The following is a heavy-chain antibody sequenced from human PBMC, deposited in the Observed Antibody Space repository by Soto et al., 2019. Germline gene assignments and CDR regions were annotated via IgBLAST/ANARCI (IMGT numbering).Heavy chain of an antibody. J-gene: IGHJ4*02. CDR3: TKSSGGSSSVGMDY. CDR2: ITRDGYNK. V-gene: IGHV3-30*04. D-gene: IGHD6-6*01. CDR1: GFIFKNYA. Sequence: QVQLVESGGGVVQPGRSLRLSCAVSGFIFKNYALNWVRQAPGKGLEWVASITRDGYNKYYADSVKGRFTISRDNSKNTLSLQMTDLRVEDSSVYYCTKSSGGSSSVGMDYWGTGTLVTVSS.